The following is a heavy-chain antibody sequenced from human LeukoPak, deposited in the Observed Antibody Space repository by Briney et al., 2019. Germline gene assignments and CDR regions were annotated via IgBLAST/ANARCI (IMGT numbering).Heavy chain of an antibody. CDR3: AKSWNYYDSSGDDALDI. CDR1: GFSFPYG. Sequence: PGGSLRLSCEASGFSFPYGMSWVRQAPGKGLEWVSGITNSGENTYYADSVKGRFTISRDNSKNTLYLQMNSLRVEDTAVYYCAKSWNYYDSSGDDALDIWGQGTMVTVSS. CDR2: ITNSGENT. V-gene: IGHV3-23*01. J-gene: IGHJ3*02. D-gene: IGHD3-22*01.